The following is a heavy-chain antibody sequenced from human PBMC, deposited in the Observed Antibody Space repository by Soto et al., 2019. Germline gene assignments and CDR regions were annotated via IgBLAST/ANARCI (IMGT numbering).Heavy chain of an antibody. J-gene: IGHJ3*01. V-gene: IGHV3-48*02. Sequence: EVHLVESGGGLVQPGGSLRVSCAASGFTFSNYAMNWVRQAPGKGLEWVSYISIGSGFIFYADSVKGRFTISRDDAKNSLYLQMNTLRDEDTAVYYCVRDDRWAFDFWGQGTMVTVSS. D-gene: IGHD3-22*01. CDR3: VRDDRWAFDF. CDR1: GFTFSNYA. CDR2: ISIGSGFI.